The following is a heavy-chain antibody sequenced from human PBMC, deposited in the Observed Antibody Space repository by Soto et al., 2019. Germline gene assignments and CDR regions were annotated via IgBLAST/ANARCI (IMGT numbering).Heavy chain of an antibody. CDR2: ISYDGSNK. D-gene: IGHD2-21*01. CDR3: VSGARLHLDY. Sequence: PGGSLRLSCAASGFIFSNYAIHWVRQAPGKGLEWVAVISYDGSNKYYADSVKGRFTISRDNSKNTLYLQMNSLRAEDTAFYYCVSGARLHLDYPAQGPPVTVSS. J-gene: IGHJ4*02. CDR1: GFIFSNYA. V-gene: IGHV3-30-3*01.